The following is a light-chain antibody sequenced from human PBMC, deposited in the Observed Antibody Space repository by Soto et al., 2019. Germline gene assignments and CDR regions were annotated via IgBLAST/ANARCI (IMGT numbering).Light chain of an antibody. V-gene: IGKV1-39*01. Sequence: DIQMTQSQSSLSASVGDRVTISCRASQSISTYLNWYQQKPGTSPRLLSYRASSVNGGVPPRFSGSGSGRDFTLTISSLRPEDVATYFCQQSYSSSPCTFGQGTKVEVK. CDR2: RAS. CDR1: QSISTY. CDR3: QQSYSSSPCT. J-gene: IGKJ1*01.